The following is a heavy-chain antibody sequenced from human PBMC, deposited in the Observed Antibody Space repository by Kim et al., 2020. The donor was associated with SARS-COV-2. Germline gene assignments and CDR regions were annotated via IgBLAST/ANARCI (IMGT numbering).Heavy chain of an antibody. CDR1: GFTFSDFG. V-gene: IGHV3-23*01. D-gene: IGHD1-26*01. Sequence: GGSLRLSCAASGFTFSDFGMAWVRQAPGKGLEWISTLSSGTAFYADSVRGRFSISRDNYRSTLFLQMNSLRADDTAVYYCATRAERPATMYYFGYWGQGT. CDR3: ATRAERPATMYYFGY. J-gene: IGHJ4*02. CDR2: LSSGTA.